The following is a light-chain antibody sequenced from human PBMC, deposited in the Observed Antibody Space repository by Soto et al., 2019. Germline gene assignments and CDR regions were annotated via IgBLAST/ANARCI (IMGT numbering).Light chain of an antibody. Sequence: DIQMTQSPSSLSASVGARVSITCRASQGIRNDLAWYQQQPGQAPKRLIYAASSLQSGVPPRFSGSGSGTEFTLTITSLQPEDFATYYCLQDNSFPRTFGQGTKVDIK. CDR2: AAS. V-gene: IGKV1-17*01. CDR3: LQDNSFPRT. CDR1: QGIRND. J-gene: IGKJ1*01.